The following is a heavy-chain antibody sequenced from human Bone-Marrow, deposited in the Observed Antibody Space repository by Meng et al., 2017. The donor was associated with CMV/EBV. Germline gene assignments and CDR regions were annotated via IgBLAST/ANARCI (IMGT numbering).Heavy chain of an antibody. CDR1: GYTFTSYA. CDR2: IIPIFGTA. V-gene: IGHV1-69*05. CDR3: ARDRSDFRGAYYDFWSGYYHFDY. Sequence: SVKVSCKASGYTFTSYAMHWVRQAPGQGLKWMGGIIPIFGTANYAQNFQGRVTMTTDTSTSTVYMVLRSLRSDDTAVYYCARDRSDFRGAYYDFWSGYYHFDYWGQGTLVTVSS. D-gene: IGHD3-3*01. J-gene: IGHJ4*02.